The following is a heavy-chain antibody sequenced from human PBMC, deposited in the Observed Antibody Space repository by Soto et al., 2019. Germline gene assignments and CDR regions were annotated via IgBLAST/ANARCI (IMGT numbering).Heavy chain of an antibody. CDR2: FDPEDGET. Sequence: ASVKVSCKVSGYTLTELSMHWVRQAPGKGLEWMGSFDPEDGETIYTQTFQGRLTLTGDTSTDTAHMELSRLRSEDTAVYYCTTSLELPLGTDVWGQGTTATVSS. CDR1: GYTLTELS. CDR3: TTSLELPLGTDV. D-gene: IGHD1-7*01. J-gene: IGHJ6*02. V-gene: IGHV1-24*01.